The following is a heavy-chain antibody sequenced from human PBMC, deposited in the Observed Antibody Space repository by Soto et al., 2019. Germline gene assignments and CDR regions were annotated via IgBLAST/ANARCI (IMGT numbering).Heavy chain of an antibody. D-gene: IGHD3-10*01. V-gene: IGHV1-18*01. Sequence: QVQLVQSGAEVKKPGASVKVSCKASGYTFTSYGISRVRQAPGQGLEWMGWISAYNGNTNYAQKLQGRVTMTTDTSTSTAYMELRSLRSDDTAVYYCARGTSTMVRGVIRGPFDYWGQGTLVTVSS. CDR1: GYTFTSYG. CDR3: ARGTSTMVRGVIRGPFDY. J-gene: IGHJ4*02. CDR2: ISAYNGNT.